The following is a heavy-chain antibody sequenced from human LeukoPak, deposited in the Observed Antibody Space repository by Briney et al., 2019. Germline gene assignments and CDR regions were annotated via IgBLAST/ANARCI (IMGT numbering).Heavy chain of an antibody. CDR3: ARRYYYDRGGFDP. CDR1: GGTFSSYA. V-gene: IGHV1-69*05. D-gene: IGHD3-22*01. Sequence: GASVKVSCKASGGTFSSYAISWVRQAPGQGLEWMGRIIPIFGTANYAQKFQRRVTITTDESTSTAYMELSSLRSEDTAVYYCARRYYYDRGGFDPWGQGTLVTVSS. CDR2: IIPIFGTA. J-gene: IGHJ5*02.